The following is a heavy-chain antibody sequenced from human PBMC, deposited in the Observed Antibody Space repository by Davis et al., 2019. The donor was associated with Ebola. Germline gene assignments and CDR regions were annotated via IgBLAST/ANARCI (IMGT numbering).Heavy chain of an antibody. CDR2: ISGSGNSP. J-gene: IGHJ4*02. Sequence: LKISCAASGFTFSTYAMSWVRQAPGKGLEWVSTISGSGNSPYYADSVKGRFTISRDNSKNTLYLQMNSLRAEDTAVYYCAKAFEGYDFWSGYTPIDYWGQGTLVTVSS. D-gene: IGHD3-3*01. CDR1: GFTFSTYA. V-gene: IGHV3-23*01. CDR3: AKAFEGYDFWSGYTPIDY.